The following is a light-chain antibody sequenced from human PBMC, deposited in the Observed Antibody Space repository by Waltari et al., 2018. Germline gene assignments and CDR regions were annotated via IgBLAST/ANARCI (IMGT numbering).Light chain of an antibody. Sequence: DIQMTQSPSSLSASVGDRVTITCRASQSISTYLNWYQVKPGKAPKLLISAASTLQGGVPSRVSGSGSGAEFTLTISNLQPDDYATYYCQQSYSIPCAFGQGTKLEIK. CDR1: QSISTY. CDR3: QQSYSIPCA. CDR2: AAS. V-gene: IGKV1-39*01. J-gene: IGKJ2*01.